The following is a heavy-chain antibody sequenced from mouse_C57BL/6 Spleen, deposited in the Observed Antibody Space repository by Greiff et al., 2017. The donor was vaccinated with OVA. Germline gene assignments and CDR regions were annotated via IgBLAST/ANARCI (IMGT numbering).Heavy chain of an antibody. V-gene: IGHV3-6*01. CDR3: ARDRTYDGYLYAMDY. Sequence: VQLQQSGPGLVKPSQSLSLTCSVTGYSITSGYYWNWIRQFPGNKLEWMGYISYDGSNNYNPSLKNRISITRDTSKNQFFLKLNSVTTEDTATYYCARDRTYDGYLYAMDYWGQGTSVTVSS. CDR2: ISYDGSN. CDR1: GYSITSGYY. J-gene: IGHJ4*01. D-gene: IGHD2-3*01.